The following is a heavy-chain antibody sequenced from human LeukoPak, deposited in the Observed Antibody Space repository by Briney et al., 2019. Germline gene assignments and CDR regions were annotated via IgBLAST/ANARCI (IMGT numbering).Heavy chain of an antibody. D-gene: IGHD2-2*01. Sequence: PGGSLRLSCAASGFTVSSSYMSWVRQAPGKGLEWVSVIYSGGSTYYADSVKGRFTISRDNSKNTLYLQMNSLRAEDTAVYYCARGEYQLPQGNWGQGTLVTVSS. J-gene: IGHJ4*02. CDR1: GFTVSSSY. CDR2: IYSGGST. V-gene: IGHV3-66*02. CDR3: ARGEYQLPQGN.